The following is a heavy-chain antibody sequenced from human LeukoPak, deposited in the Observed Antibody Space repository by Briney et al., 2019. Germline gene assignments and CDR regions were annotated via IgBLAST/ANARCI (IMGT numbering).Heavy chain of an antibody. D-gene: IGHD3-22*01. Sequence: GGSLRLSCAASGFTFSSYGMHWVRQAPGKGLEWVAFIRYDGSNKYYADSVKGRFTISRDNSKNTLYLQMNSLRAEDTAVYYCARGSDSSGYYLDYWGQGTLVTVSS. CDR2: IRYDGSNK. V-gene: IGHV3-30*02. J-gene: IGHJ4*02. CDR3: ARGSDSSGYYLDY. CDR1: GFTFSSYG.